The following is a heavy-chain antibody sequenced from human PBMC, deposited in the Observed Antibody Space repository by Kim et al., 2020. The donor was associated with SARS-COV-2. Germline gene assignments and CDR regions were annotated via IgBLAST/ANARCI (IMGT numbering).Heavy chain of an antibody. Sequence: GGSLRLSCAASGFTVSSNYMSWVRQAPGKGLEWVSVIYSGGSTYYADSVKGRFTISRDNSKNTLYLQMNSLRAEDTAVYYCARDEGYYDSSGFYYYYGMDVWGQGTTVTVSS. CDR2: IYSGGST. V-gene: IGHV3-66*01. D-gene: IGHD3-22*01. J-gene: IGHJ6*02. CDR1: GFTVSSNY. CDR3: ARDEGYYDSSGFYYYYGMDV.